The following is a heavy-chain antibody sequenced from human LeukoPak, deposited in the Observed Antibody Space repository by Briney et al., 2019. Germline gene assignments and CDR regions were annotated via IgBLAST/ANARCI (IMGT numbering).Heavy chain of an antibody. CDR2: IYYSGST. CDR1: GGSISSGDYY. CDR3: AIGELNLWFGEGDAFDI. J-gene: IGHJ3*02. D-gene: IGHD3-10*01. V-gene: IGHV4-30-4*08. Sequence: PSETLSLTCTVSGGSISSGDYYWSWIRQPPGKGLEWIGYIYYSGSTYYNPSLKSRVTISVDTSKNQFSLKLSSVTAADTAVYYCAIGELNLWFGEGDAFDIWGQGTMVTVSS.